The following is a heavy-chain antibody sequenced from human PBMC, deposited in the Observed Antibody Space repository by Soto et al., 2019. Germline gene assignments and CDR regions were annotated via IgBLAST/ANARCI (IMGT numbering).Heavy chain of an antibody. CDR1: GLAFSDYA. Sequence: EVHLLESGGGLVQPGGSLRLSCAASGLAFSDYAMTWVRQAPGTGLEWVSDISDGDGATHYAYSVKGRFTISRYDSKNTLYLQMASLRAEDAGVYYCAKGRTFFAFWGQVTLVTFS. CDR2: ISDGDGAT. D-gene: IGHD3-16*01. CDR3: AKGRTFFAF. J-gene: IGHJ4*02. V-gene: IGHV3-23*01.